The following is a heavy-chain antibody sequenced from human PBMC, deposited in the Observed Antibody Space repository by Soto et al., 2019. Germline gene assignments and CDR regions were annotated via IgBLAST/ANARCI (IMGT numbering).Heavy chain of an antibody. CDR2: LNPRNGQT. Sequence: QVQLVQSGAEVKKPGASVKVSCQTSGYNFSAYYFNWVRQAAGQGPEWMGWLNPRNGQTGYVQKFRGRVTMTRDTSIATGYLELSRLTSEDTPIYFCAREPDTSMVDYWVQGTLVTVSS. V-gene: IGHV1-8*01. CDR3: AREPDTSMVDY. D-gene: IGHD5-18*01. CDR1: GYNFSAYY. J-gene: IGHJ4*02.